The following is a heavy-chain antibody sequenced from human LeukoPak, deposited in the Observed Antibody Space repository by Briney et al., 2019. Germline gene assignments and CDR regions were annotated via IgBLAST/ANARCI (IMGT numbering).Heavy chain of an antibody. CDR3: ARRNSSGWYSNFDY. CDR1: GGSFSGYY. Sequence: SETLSLTCAVYGGSFSGYYWSWIRQPPGKGLEWIGEINHSGSTNYNPSLKSRVTISVDTSKNQFSLKLSSVTAADTAVYYCARRNSSGWYSNFDYWGQGTLVTVSS. V-gene: IGHV4-34*01. CDR2: INHSGST. J-gene: IGHJ4*02. D-gene: IGHD6-19*01.